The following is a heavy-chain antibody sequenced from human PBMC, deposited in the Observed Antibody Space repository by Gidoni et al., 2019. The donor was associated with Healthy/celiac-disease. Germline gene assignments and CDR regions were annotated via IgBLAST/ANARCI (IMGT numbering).Heavy chain of an antibody. V-gene: IGHV1-69*01. CDR3: ARGDDYIWGSYRLGYYFDY. J-gene: IGHJ4*02. D-gene: IGHD3-16*02. CDR2: IIPIFGTA. CDR1: GGTFSSYA. Sequence: QVQLVQSGAVVKKPGSSVKVSCKASGGTFSSYAISWVRQAPGQGLEWMGGIIPIFGTANYAQKFQGRVTITADESTSTAYMELSSLRSEDTAVYYCARGDDYIWGSYRLGYYFDYWGQGTLVTVSS.